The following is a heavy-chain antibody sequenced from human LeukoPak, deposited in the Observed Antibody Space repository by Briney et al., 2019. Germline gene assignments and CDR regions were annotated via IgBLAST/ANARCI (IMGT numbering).Heavy chain of an antibody. J-gene: IGHJ4*02. V-gene: IGHV1-18*01. D-gene: IGHD6-13*01. CDR1: GYTFTSYG. Sequence: ASVKVSCKASGYTFTSYGISWVRQAPRQGLEWMGWISAYNGNTNYAQKLQGRVTMTTDTSTSTAYMELRSLRSGDTAVYYCAREGSWSPRSPFDYWGQGTLVTVSS. CDR3: AREGSWSPRSPFDY. CDR2: ISAYNGNT.